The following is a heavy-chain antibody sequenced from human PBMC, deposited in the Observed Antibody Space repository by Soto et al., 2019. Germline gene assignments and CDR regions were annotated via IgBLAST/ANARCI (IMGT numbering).Heavy chain of an antibody. D-gene: IGHD4-17*01. V-gene: IGHV1-3*01. CDR1: GYNFRSSA. Sequence: ASVKVSCKASGYNFRSSAMHWVRQAPGQRLEWMGWINVGNGNTRYSEKFQGRVTITRDTSASTAYVEVSSLRSEDTAVYYCEKGNNYVDQPRTDSFDTWCQHTILTISS. CDR3: EKGNNYVDQPRTDSFDT. CDR2: INVGNGNT. J-gene: IGHJ3*02.